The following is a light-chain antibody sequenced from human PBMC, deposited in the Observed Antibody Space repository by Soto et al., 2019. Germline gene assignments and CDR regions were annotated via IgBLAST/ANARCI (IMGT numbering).Light chain of an antibody. CDR3: SSYAVTNIFV. J-gene: IGLJ1*01. V-gene: IGLV2-8*01. CDR1: SSDVGGYNY. Sequence: QSARTQPPSASWSPGQSVTISCTGTSSDVGGYNYVSWYQQHPGKAPKVIIYEVSKRPSGVPDRFSGSKSGSTASLTVSGLQAEDEADYYCSSYAVTNIFVFGTGTKVTVL. CDR2: EVS.